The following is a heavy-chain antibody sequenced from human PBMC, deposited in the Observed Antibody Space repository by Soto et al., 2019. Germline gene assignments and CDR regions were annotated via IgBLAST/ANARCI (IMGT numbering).Heavy chain of an antibody. CDR3: AREGLYDSSGYLDY. CDR1: GFTFSSYA. D-gene: IGHD3-22*01. CDR2: ISYDGSNK. Sequence: QVQLVESGGGVVQPGRSLRLSCAASGFTFSSYAMHWVRQAPGKGLEWVAVISYDGSNKYYADSVKGRFTISRDNSKNTLYLQMNSLRAEDTAVYYCAREGLYDSSGYLDYWGQGTLVTVSS. J-gene: IGHJ4*02. V-gene: IGHV3-30-3*01.